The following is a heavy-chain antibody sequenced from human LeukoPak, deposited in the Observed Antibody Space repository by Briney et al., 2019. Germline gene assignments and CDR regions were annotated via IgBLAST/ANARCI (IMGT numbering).Heavy chain of an antibody. CDR2: IYHSGST. Sequence: PSETLSLTCAVSGYSISSGYYWGWIRQPPGKGLEWIGSIYHSGSTNYNPSLKGRVTISVDTSKNQFSLKLTSVTAADTAVYYCARGDYYYYYYMDVWGKGTTVTVSS. CDR3: ARGDYYYYYYMDV. J-gene: IGHJ6*03. V-gene: IGHV4-38-2*01. CDR1: GYSISSGYY.